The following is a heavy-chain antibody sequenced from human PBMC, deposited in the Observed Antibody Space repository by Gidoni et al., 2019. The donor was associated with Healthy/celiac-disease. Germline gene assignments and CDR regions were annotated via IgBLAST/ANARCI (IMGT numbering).Heavy chain of an antibody. CDR3: AKDIVSSGWYGSWFDP. CDR2: SSWNSGSI. J-gene: IGHJ5*02. D-gene: IGHD6-19*01. V-gene: IGHV3-9*01. CDR1: GFTFDDYA. Sequence: EVQLVESGGGLVQPGRSLRLSCAASGFTFDDYAMHWVRQAPGKGLEWVSGSSWNSGSIGYADSVKGRFTIARDNAKNSLYLQMNSLRAEDTALYYCAKDIVSSGWYGSWFDPWGQGTLVTVSS.